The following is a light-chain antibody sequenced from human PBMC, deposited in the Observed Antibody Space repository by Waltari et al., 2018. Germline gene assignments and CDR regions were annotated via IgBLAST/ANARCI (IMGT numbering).Light chain of an antibody. CDR3: QQYYSRRT. CDR2: WAS. Sequence: DIVMTQSPDSMAVARGERVASNCKSSQSRLYNANDKNYLAWYQQKPGQPPNLLFYWASTRHSGVPDRFSGSGSATDFTLTISGLQAEDVAVYYCQQYYSRRTFGQGTRVEIK. CDR1: QSRLYNANDKNY. V-gene: IGKV4-1*01. J-gene: IGKJ1*01.